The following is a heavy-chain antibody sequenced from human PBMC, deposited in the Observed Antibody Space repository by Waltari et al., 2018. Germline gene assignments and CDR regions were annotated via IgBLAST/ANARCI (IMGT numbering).Heavy chain of an antibody. CDR3: AKDRVPDGIWDIDY. CDR2: IFGGGET. V-gene: IGHV3-23*01. CDR1: GFTFKTFT. J-gene: IGHJ4*02. Sequence: EVQLLESGGGLVQPGGSLRLSCAASGFTFKTFTMNWCRQAPGMGLEWVSGIFGGGETYYADSVKGRFSISRDNYRNTLYLQISSLRVEDTAVYYCAKDRVPDGIWDIDYLGQGTLVTVSS. D-gene: IGHD2-15*01.